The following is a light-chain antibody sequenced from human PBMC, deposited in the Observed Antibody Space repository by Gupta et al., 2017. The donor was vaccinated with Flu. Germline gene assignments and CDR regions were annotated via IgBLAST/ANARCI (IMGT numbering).Light chain of an antibody. CDR3: AAWDDSLSGVV. Sequence: QSVLTQPPSASGPPGQRATISCSGSSSTIVSNYVYWYQQLPGTAPQLLIYRKNQRPSGVPNRFSGSKSGTSASLAISGLRSEDEADYYCAAWDDSLSGVVFGGGTKLTVL. CDR2: RKN. J-gene: IGLJ2*01. CDR1: SSTIVSNY. V-gene: IGLV1-47*01.